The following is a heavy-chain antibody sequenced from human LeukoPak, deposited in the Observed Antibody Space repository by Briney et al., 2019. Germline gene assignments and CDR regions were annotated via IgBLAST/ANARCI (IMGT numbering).Heavy chain of an antibody. V-gene: IGHV3-33*01. J-gene: IGHJ3*01. Sequence: GGSLRLSCAASGFTFSRYGMNWVRQAPGKGLEWVAVIWYDGSNKYYADSVKGRFTISRDNSKNTLYLQMNSLRAEDTAVYYCARSSYSSSSSVWGQGTMVTVSS. CDR2: IWYDGSNK. CDR3: ARSSYSSSSSV. D-gene: IGHD6-6*01. CDR1: GFTFSRYG.